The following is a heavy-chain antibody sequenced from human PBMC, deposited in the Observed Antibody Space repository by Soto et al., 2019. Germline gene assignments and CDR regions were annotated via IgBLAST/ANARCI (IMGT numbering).Heavy chain of an antibody. CDR1: GYTLTELS. V-gene: IGHV1-24*01. CDR3: ATTNLCCSGGSCYGLDAFDI. J-gene: IGHJ3*02. D-gene: IGHD2-15*01. CDR2: FDPEDGET. Sequence: ASVKVSCKVSGYTLTELSMHWVRQAPGKGLEGMGGFDPEDGETIYAQKFQGRVTMTEDTSTDTAYMELSSLRSEDTAVYYCATTNLCCSGGSCYGLDAFDIWGQGTMVTVSS.